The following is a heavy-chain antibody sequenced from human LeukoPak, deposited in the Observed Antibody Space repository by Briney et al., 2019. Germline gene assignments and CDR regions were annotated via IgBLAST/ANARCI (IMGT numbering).Heavy chain of an antibody. D-gene: IGHD4-17*01. V-gene: IGHV3-30*02. CDR1: GFTFSSYG. J-gene: IGHJ4*02. CDR2: IQNDGSNE. Sequence: QPGGSLRLSCAASGFTFSSYGMHWVRQAPGKGLEWVAYIQNDGSNEQYADSVKGRFSISRDSSKNILYLQMNSLRAEDTAVYYCARDITPDYGDCYFDYWGQGTLVTVSS. CDR3: ARDITPDYGDCYFDY.